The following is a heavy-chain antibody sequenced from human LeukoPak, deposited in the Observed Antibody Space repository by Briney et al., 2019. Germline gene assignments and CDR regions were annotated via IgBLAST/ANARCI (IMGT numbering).Heavy chain of an antibody. J-gene: IGHJ4*02. D-gene: IGHD1-26*01. CDR1: GFNFNIYT. V-gene: IGHV3-23*01. CDR3: AKMRGMPREAYHFDR. CDR2: VGSGGTR. Sequence: SGESLRLSCAASGFNFNIYTMSWVRQAQGKGLEWISAVGSGGTRYYADSVKGRFTISRDNSANTVSLQMDSLRADDTAMYYCAKMRGMPREAYHFDRWGQGTLVAVSS.